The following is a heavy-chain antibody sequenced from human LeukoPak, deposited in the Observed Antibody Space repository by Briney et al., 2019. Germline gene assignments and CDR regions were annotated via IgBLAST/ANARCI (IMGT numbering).Heavy chain of an antibody. V-gene: IGHV5-51*01. CDR3: ARRYDNTGYYVY. CDR1: GYSFTNYW. D-gene: IGHD3-22*01. CDR2: IYPGDSDT. Sequence: GESLKISCKGFGYSFTNYWIAWVRQMPGKGLEWMGIIYPGDSDTRYNPSFQGQVSISADKSIDTAYLQWSSVRASDTATYYCARRYDNTGYYVYWGQGTPVTVSS. J-gene: IGHJ4*02.